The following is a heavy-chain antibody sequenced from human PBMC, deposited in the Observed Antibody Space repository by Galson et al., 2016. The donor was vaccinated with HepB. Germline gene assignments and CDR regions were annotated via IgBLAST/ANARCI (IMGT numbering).Heavy chain of an antibody. CDR3: SRVREQQLLDAFDI. V-gene: IGHV3-21*01. D-gene: IGHD6-13*01. J-gene: IGHJ3*02. CDR2: ISSGSSYI. Sequence: QAPGKGLAWVSSISSGSSYIYYADSVKGRFTISRDNVKKSLYLQMNSLRPEDTAVYYCSRVREQQLLDAFDIWGQGTMVTVSS.